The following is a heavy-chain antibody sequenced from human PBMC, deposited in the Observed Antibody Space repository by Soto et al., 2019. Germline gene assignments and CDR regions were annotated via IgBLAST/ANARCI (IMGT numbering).Heavy chain of an antibody. D-gene: IGHD7-27*01. Sequence: ASVKVSCKASGYTFTSYGISWVLQAPGQGLEWMGWISAYNGNTNYAQKLQGRVTMTTDTSTSTAYMELRSLRSDDTAVYYCARDGELGYYYYGMDVWGQGTTVTVSS. V-gene: IGHV1-18*01. CDR3: ARDGELGYYYYGMDV. J-gene: IGHJ6*02. CDR1: GYTFTSYG. CDR2: ISAYNGNT.